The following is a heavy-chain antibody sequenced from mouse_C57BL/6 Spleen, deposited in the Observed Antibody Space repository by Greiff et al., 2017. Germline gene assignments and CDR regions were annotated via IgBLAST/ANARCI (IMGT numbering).Heavy chain of an antibody. CDR3: ARDRISYGNYFDY. CDR2: ISDGGSYT. D-gene: IGHD2-1*01. J-gene: IGHJ2*01. CDR1: GFTFSSYA. Sequence: EVQRVESGGGLVKPGGSLKLSCAASGFTFSSYAMSWVRQTPEKRLEWVATISDGGSYTYYPDNVKGRFTISRDNAKNNLYLQMSHLKSEDTAMYYCARDRISYGNYFDYWGQGTTLTVSS. V-gene: IGHV5-4*01.